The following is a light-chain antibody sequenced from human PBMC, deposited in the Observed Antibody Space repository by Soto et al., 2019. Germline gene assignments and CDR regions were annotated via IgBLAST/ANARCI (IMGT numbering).Light chain of an antibody. CDR1: XXISXW. Sequence: DIQMTQSPXTXSASXGXXVTXTCXAXXXISXWLAWYQQKPGKAPKLLIYDASSLESGVPSRFSGSGSGTEFTLTISSLQPDDFATYYCQQYNSYPLTFGGGTKVEIK. CDR2: DAS. J-gene: IGKJ4*01. V-gene: IGKV1-5*01. CDR3: QQYNSYPLT.